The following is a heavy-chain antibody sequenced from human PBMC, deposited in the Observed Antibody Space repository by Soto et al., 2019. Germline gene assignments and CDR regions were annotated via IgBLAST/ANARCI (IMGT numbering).Heavy chain of an antibody. D-gene: IGHD3-16*01. Sequence: QVQLVQSGAEVKKPGSSVKVSCKASGGTFSSYAISWVRQAPGQGLEWMGGIIPIFGTANYAQKFQGKVTITADESTSTAYMELSGLTSEDTSLYYCARDLGGEATIRFWGQGTLVTVSS. CDR3: ARDLGGEATIRF. V-gene: IGHV1-69*01. CDR2: IIPIFGTA. CDR1: GGTFSSYA. J-gene: IGHJ4*02.